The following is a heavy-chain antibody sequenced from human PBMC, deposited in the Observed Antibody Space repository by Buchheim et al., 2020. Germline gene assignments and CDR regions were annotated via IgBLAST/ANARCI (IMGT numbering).Heavy chain of an antibody. Sequence: EVQLLESGGGIIQPGGSLRLSCAASGFTFTAYALSWVRQAPGKGLQWVSTIFLADDDTSIADSVKGRFTISGDVSKNTLFLQMNDLRAEDTAVYFCAKAICHHGLFDSWGQGT. CDR2: IFLADDDT. D-gene: IGHD2-2*02. CDR1: GFTFTAYA. V-gene: IGHV3-23*01. CDR3: AKAICHHGLFDS. J-gene: IGHJ4*02.